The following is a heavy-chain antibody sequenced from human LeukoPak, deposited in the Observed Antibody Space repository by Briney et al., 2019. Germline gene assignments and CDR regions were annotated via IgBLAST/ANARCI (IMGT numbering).Heavy chain of an antibody. CDR3: AKLGYSSSWYALDY. D-gene: IGHD6-13*01. CDR1: GFTFSSYA. Sequence: GGSLRLSCAASGFTFSSYAMSWVRQAPGKGLEWVSAISGSGGSTYYADSVKGRFTISRDNSKNTLYLQMNSLRAEDTAVYYCAKLGYSSSWYALDYWGQGTLVTVSS. CDR2: ISGSGGST. J-gene: IGHJ4*02. V-gene: IGHV3-23*01.